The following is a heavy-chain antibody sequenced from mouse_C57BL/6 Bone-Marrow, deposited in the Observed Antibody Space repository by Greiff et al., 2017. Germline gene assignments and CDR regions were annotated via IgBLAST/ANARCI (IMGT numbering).Heavy chain of an antibody. CDR2: ICSGGSK. J-gene: IGHJ4*01. D-gene: IGHD1-1*01. CDR1: GFSLTSYC. V-gene: IGHV2-4*01. CDR3: AKIYYYPYYATDY. Sequence: VQLQQSGPGLVQPSQSLSITCTVSGFSLTSYCVHWVRQPPGKGLEWLGVICSGGSKDYNDPFISRLGISKDNSKSKVFYKMNSLQADDTAIYYCAKIYYYPYYATDYWGQGTSVTVSS.